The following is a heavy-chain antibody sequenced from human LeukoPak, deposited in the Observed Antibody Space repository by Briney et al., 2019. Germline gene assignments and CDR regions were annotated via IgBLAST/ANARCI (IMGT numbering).Heavy chain of an antibody. Sequence: GGSLRLSCAASGFTFSSYAMHWVRQAPGKGLEWVAVISYDGSNKYYADSVKGRFTISRDNSKNTLYLQMNSLRAEDTAVYYCARSLMYYGSGSYGDGRFDPWGQGTLVTVSS. CDR3: ARSLMYYGSGSYGDGRFDP. V-gene: IGHV3-30*04. D-gene: IGHD3-10*01. CDR1: GFTFSSYA. J-gene: IGHJ5*02. CDR2: ISYDGSNK.